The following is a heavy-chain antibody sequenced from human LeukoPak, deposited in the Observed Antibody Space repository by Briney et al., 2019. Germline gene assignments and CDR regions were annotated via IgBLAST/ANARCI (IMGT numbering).Heavy chain of an antibody. D-gene: IGHD2-2*01. CDR3: AKVPRVPATMRGSTSGNYYYYVDV. V-gene: IGHV3-23*01. Sequence: GGSLRLSCAASGFTFNIYAMSWVRQAPGKGLEWVSAISGSGGSTYYADSVKGRFTISRDNSKNTVSLQMNSLRAEDTAIYYCAKVPRVPATMRGSTSGNYYYYVDVWGKGTTVTVSS. CDR2: ISGSGGST. CDR1: GFTFNIYA. J-gene: IGHJ6*03.